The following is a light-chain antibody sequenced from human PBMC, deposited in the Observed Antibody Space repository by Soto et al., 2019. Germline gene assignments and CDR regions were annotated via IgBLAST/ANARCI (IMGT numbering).Light chain of an antibody. V-gene: IGLV7-46*01. CDR2: DTS. J-gene: IGLJ1*01. Sequence: QAVVTQEPSLTVSPGGTVTLTCGSSTGAVTSGHYPYWFQQKPGQAPRTLIYDTSKKYSWTPARFSGSLLGGKAALTLSGAQPEDEAEYYCLLSYPGGRYVFGPGTKLTVL. CDR1: TGAVTSGHY. CDR3: LLSYPGGRYV.